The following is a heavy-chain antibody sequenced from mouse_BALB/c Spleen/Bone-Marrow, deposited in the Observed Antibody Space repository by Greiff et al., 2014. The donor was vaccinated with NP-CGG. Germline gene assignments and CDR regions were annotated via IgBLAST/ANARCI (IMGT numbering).Heavy chain of an antibody. Sequence: VQLQQSGPELVRPGVSVKISCKGSGYTFTDYAIHWVKQSPAKSLEWIGVISTYSGNTEYNQKFKDKATMTVDKSSSTAYMELARLTSEDSAIYYCARRTTGYAMDYWGQGTSVTVSS. CDR3: ARRTTGYAMDY. CDR1: GYTFTDYA. CDR2: ISTYSGNT. J-gene: IGHJ4*01. V-gene: IGHV1-67*01.